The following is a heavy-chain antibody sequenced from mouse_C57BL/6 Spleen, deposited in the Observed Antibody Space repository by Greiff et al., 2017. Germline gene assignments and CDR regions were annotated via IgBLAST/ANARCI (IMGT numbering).Heavy chain of an antibody. J-gene: IGHJ2*01. D-gene: IGHD1-1*01. CDR2: IYPGNSDT. Sequence: VQLQQSGTVLARPGASVKMSCKTSGYTFTSYWMHWLKQRPGQGLEWIGAIYPGNSDTSYNQKFKGKAKLTAVTSASTAYMELSSLTNEDFAVYYCTREYYYGSSLYYFDYWGQGTTLTVSS. CDR1: GYTFTSYW. CDR3: TREYYYGSSLYYFDY. V-gene: IGHV1-5*01.